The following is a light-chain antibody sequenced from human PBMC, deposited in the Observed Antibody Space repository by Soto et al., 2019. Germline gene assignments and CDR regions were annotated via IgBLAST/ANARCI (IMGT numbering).Light chain of an antibody. J-gene: IGLJ1*01. CDR1: SSDVGDYNY. V-gene: IGLV2-14*01. Sequence: QSALTQPASVSGSPGQSITIPCTGTSSDVGDYNYVSWYQHHPGKAPKLIIYEVNNRPSGVSNRFSGSKSGSTASLTISGLQAEDEADYYCSSYTSISTYVFGTGTKV. CDR3: SSYTSISTYV. CDR2: EVN.